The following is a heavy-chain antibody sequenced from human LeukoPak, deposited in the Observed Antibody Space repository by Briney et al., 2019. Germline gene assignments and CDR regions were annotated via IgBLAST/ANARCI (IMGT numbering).Heavy chain of an antibody. V-gene: IGHV3-23*01. CDR1: GFTFSSYA. D-gene: IGHD2-15*01. CDR2: ISGSGGST. J-gene: IGHJ4*02. CDR3: AKLPLYCSGGSCSSYFDY. Sequence: GGSLRLSCAASGFTFSSYAMSWVRRAPGKGLEWVSAISGSGGSTYYAYSVKGRFTISRDNSKNTLYLQMNSLRAEDTAVYYCAKLPLYCSGGSCSSYFDYRGQGTLVTVSS.